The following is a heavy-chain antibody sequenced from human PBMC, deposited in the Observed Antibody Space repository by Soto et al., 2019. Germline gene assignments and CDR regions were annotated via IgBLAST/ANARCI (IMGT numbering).Heavy chain of an antibody. J-gene: IGHJ6*02. V-gene: IGHV4-34*01. Sequence: PSETLSLTCAVYGGSFSGYYWSWIRQPPGKGLEWIGEINHSGSTNYNPSLKSRVTISVDTSKNQFSLKLSSVTAADTAVYYCARGRGSGSAADPRNYYYYGMDVWGQGTTVTVS. CDR1: GGSFSGYY. CDR2: INHSGST. CDR3: ARGRGSGSAADPRNYYYYGMDV. D-gene: IGHD6-13*01.